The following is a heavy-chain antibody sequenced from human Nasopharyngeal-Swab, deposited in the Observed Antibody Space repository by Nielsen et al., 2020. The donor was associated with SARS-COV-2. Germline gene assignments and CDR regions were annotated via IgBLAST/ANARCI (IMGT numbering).Heavy chain of an antibody. CDR2: KKQDGSEK. Sequence: GSLRPLCSAFGFTLSSYWMSRVRQAPGKGLEWVANKKQDGSEKYYVDSVKGRFTISRDNAKNSLYLQMNSLRAEDTAVYYCARGRNARTTVDYWGQGTLVTVSS. D-gene: IGHD1-1*01. CDR3: ARGRNARTTVDY. V-gene: IGHV3-7*01. J-gene: IGHJ4*02. CDR1: GFTLSSYW.